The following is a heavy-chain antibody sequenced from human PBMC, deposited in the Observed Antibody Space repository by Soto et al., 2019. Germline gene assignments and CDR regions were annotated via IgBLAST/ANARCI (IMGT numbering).Heavy chain of an antibody. CDR3: VRHPGGVAAPGDDY. V-gene: IGHV1-8*01. CDR2: MNPDSGDT. Sequence: QVQLVQSGAEVKKPGASVKVSCEASGYTFSAFDINWVRQAGGQGLEWMGWMNPDSGDTDFAQRFQDRITMTRSTSISTAYMELRRLTSDDTAVYFCVRHPGGVAAPGDDYWGQGTLVTVSS. D-gene: IGHD2-15*01. CDR1: GYTFSAFD. J-gene: IGHJ4*02.